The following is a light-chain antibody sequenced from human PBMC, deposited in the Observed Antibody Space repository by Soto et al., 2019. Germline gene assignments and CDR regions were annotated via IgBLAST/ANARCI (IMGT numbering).Light chain of an antibody. Sequence: DIQMTQSASSLSASVGDRVTITCRASQSISSNLNWHQQKPGKAPKVLIYAASSLQSGVPSRFNGSGSGTDFTLTISSLQPEDFATYYCQQSYSIPYTFGQGTKVDIK. V-gene: IGKV1-39*01. CDR3: QQSYSIPYT. J-gene: IGKJ2*01. CDR1: QSISSN. CDR2: AAS.